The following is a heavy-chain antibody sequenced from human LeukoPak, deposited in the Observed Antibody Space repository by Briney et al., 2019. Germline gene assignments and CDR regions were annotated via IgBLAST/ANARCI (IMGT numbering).Heavy chain of an antibody. D-gene: IGHD4-23*01. CDR3: ARGGPQDDYGGDIDFDY. V-gene: IGHV4-59*12. Sequence: PSETLSLTCTVSGDSISSYYWSWIRQPPGKGLEWIGHIYYSGSTNYYNPSLKSRVTISVDTSKNQFSLKLTSVTAADTAVYYCARGGPQDDYGGDIDFDYWGQGTLVTVSS. CDR1: GDSISSYY. J-gene: IGHJ4*02. CDR2: IYYSGST.